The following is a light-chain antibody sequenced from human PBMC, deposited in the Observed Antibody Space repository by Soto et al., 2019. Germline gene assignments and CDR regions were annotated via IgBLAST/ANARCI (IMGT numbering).Light chain of an antibody. CDR3: AAWDDSLNGRV. CDR1: SSNIGANS. V-gene: IGLV1-44*01. CDR2: SSN. Sequence: QSVLTQPHSASGTPGQRVTISCSGSSSNIGANSVQWFQQLPGTAPKVLIYSSNHRPSGVPERFSGSKSGTSASLAISEPQSDDEADYYCAAWDDSLNGRVFGTGTQLTVL. J-gene: IGLJ1*01.